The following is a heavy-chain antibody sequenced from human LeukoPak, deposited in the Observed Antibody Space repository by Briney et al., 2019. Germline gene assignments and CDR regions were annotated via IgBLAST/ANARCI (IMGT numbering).Heavy chain of an antibody. J-gene: IGHJ5*02. CDR3: ARGGMPAGWFDP. V-gene: IGHV1-3*01. Sequence: GSSVKVSCKASGYTFTSYAMHWVRQAPGQRLERMGWINACNGNTKYSQKFQDRVTITRDTSASTAYMELSSVRSEATAVYYCARGGMPAGWFDPWGQGTLVTVSS. CDR2: INACNGNT. D-gene: IGHD2-2*01. CDR1: GYTFTSYA.